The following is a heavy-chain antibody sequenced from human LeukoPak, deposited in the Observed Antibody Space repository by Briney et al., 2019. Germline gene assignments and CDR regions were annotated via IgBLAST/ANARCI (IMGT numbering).Heavy chain of an antibody. CDR2: ITRSSDTI. Sequence: GGSLRLSCVGSGFLFNTYSVNWVRQAPGKGLEWIAYITRSSDTIYYADSVKGRFTISRDNARNSLYLQMNSLRAEDTAVYFCARAGYGRFYFDCWGQGTLVTVSS. CDR3: ARAGYGRFYFDC. V-gene: IGHV3-48*01. D-gene: IGHD5-12*01. CDR1: GFLFNTYS. J-gene: IGHJ4*02.